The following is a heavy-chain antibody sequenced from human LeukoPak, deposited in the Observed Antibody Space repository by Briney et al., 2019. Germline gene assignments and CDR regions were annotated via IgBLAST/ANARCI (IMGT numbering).Heavy chain of an antibody. CDR1: GFTFSSYA. J-gene: IGHJ4*02. CDR2: ISYDGSNK. Sequence: GGSLRLSCAASGFTFSSYAIHWVRQAPGKGLEWVAVISYDGSNKYYADSVKGRFTISRDNSKNTLYLQMNSLRAEDTAVYYCARGSLDILTGYDLDYWGQGTLVTVSS. D-gene: IGHD3-9*01. V-gene: IGHV3-30-3*01. CDR3: ARGSLDILTGYDLDY.